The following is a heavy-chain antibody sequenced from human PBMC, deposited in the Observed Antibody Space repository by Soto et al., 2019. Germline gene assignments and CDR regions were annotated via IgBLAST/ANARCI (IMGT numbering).Heavy chain of an antibody. CDR3: AREPMVRAAHGFDI. Sequence: GASVKVSCKASGYTFTGHYMHWVRQAPGKGLEWMGLINPNSVGTNYAQKFQGRVTMPRDTTISPAYVELSRLRSDDRAVYYCAREPMVRAAHGFDIWGQGAMVTVSS. J-gene: IGHJ3*02. CDR1: GYTFTGHY. D-gene: IGHD3-10*01. V-gene: IGHV1-2*02. CDR2: INPNSVGT.